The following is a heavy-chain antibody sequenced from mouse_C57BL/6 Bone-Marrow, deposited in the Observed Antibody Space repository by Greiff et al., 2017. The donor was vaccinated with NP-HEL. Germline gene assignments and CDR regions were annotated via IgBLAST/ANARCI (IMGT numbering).Heavy chain of an antibody. Sequence: VQLQQPGAELVRPGASVKLSCTVSGFNIKDDYMHWVKQRPEQGLEWIGWIDPENGDTEYASKFQGKATITADTSSNTAYLQLSSLTSQDTAVFYCASGGGSPYAMDDWGQGTSVTVST. CDR1: GFNIKDDY. J-gene: IGHJ4*01. CDR2: IDPENGDT. D-gene: IGHD1-1*02. CDR3: ASGGGSPYAMDD. V-gene: IGHV14-4*01.